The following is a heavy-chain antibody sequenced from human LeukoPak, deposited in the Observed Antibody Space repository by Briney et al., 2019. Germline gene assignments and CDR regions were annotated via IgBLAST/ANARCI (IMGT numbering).Heavy chain of an antibody. D-gene: IGHD2-2*01. CDR1: GFTFGNYW. J-gene: IGHJ3*01. Sequence: GGSPRLSCAASGFTFGNYWINWVRQAPGKGLMWVSRVHSDGSITNYADSVKGRFSISRDSAKNTLYLQMSSLRSEDTAVYYCAREQEDCTGTTCYRAFDVWGQGTMVTVS. V-gene: IGHV3-74*01. CDR3: AREQEDCTGTTCYRAFDV. CDR2: VHSDGSIT.